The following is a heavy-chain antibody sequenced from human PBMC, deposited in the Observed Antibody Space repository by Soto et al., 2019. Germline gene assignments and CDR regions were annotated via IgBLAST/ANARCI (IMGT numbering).Heavy chain of an antibody. V-gene: IGHV3-11*04. CDR2: IKSKTDGSTI. J-gene: IGHJ1*01. D-gene: IGHD6-19*01. CDR3: ARVPAVAGQSEYFQH. CDR1: GFTFSNAW. Sequence: PGGSLRLSCAASGFTFSNAWMSWVRQAPGKGLEWVGRIKSKTDGSTIYYADSVKGRFTISRDNAKNSLYLQMNSLRAEDTAVYYCARVPAVAGQSEYFQHWGQGTLVTVSS.